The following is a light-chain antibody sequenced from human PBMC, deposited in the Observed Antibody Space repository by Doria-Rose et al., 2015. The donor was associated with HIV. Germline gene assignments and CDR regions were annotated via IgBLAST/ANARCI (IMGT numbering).Light chain of an antibody. CDR1: QGVSSTY. Sequence: TQSPGTLSLSPGERATLSCKASQGVSSTYLAWYQQKPGQAPSLLIYDGSTRATGIPDRFSAGGSGTDFTLTINRLEPEDFALYYCHQYGTSWTFGQGTKVEI. J-gene: IGKJ1*01. V-gene: IGKV3-20*01. CDR2: DGS. CDR3: HQYGTSWT.